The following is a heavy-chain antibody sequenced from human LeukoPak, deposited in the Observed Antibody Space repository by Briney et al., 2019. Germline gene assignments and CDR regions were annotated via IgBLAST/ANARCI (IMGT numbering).Heavy chain of an antibody. CDR3: VRNLAVAGTCFDS. Sequence: GGSLRLSCAASGFTFRNYWMSWVRQAPGTGLEWVANIKQDGSDRNYVTSVRGRFTISRDNAESSLHLQMNSLRAEDTAVYYCVRNLAVAGTCFDSWGQGTLVTVSS. V-gene: IGHV3-7*03. J-gene: IGHJ4*02. CDR1: GFTFRNYW. D-gene: IGHD6-19*01. CDR2: IKQDGSDR.